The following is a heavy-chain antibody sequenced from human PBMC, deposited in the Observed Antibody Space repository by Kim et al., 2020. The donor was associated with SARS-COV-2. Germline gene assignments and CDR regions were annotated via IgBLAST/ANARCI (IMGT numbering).Heavy chain of an antibody. CDR3: ARGPKNHYYYYGMDV. CDR1: GGSISSYY. CDR2: IYYSGST. Sequence: SETLSLTCTVSGGSISSYYWSWIRQPPGKGLEWIGYIYYSGSTNYNPSHKSRVTISVDTSKNQFSLKLSSVTAADTAVYYCARGPKNHYYYYGMDVWGQGTTVTVSS. V-gene: IGHV4-59*01. J-gene: IGHJ6*02.